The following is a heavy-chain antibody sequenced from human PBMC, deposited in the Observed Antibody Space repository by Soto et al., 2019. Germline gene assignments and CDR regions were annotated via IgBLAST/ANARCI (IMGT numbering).Heavy chain of an antibody. V-gene: IGHV3-13*01. CDR2: IGTAGDT. Sequence: PGGSLRLSCAASGFTFSSYDMHWVRQATGKGLEWVSAIGTAGDTYYPGSVKGRFTISRENAKNSLYLQMNSLRAGDTAVYYCGRAPPPYYYMDVWGKGTTVTVSS. J-gene: IGHJ6*03. CDR1: GFTFSSYD. CDR3: GRAPPPYYYMDV.